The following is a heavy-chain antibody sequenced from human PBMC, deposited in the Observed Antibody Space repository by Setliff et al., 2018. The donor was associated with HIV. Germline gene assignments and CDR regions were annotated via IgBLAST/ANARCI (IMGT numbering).Heavy chain of an antibody. CDR2: IFTSGTT. D-gene: IGHD3-22*01. J-gene: IGHJ4*02. CDR3: ARGLSFYDPGGFDY. Sequence: PSETLSLTCTVSGGSISISDWSWIRQPPGKGLEWIGYIFTSGTTNYNPSLKSRVTISVHTSKNQFSLKLSSVTAADTAVYYCARGLSFYDPGGFDYWGQGTLVTVSS. V-gene: IGHV4-4*09. CDR1: GGSISISD.